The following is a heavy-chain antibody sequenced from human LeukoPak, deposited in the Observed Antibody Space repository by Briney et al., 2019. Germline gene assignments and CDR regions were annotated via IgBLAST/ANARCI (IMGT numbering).Heavy chain of an antibody. CDR3: ARRNWGSGAYFEY. V-gene: IGHV4-59*08. Sequence: SETLSLTCTVSGGSISSYYWVWIRQPPGKGLEWIGSIYYSGSTYYNPSLKSRVTISVDTSKNQFSLKLNSVTAADTAVYYCARRNWGSGAYFEYWGQGTLITVSS. D-gene: IGHD7-27*01. CDR2: IYYSGST. CDR1: GGSISSYY. J-gene: IGHJ4*02.